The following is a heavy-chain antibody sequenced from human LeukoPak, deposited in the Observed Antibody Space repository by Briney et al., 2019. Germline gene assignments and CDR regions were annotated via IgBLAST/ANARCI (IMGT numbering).Heavy chain of an antibody. CDR3: VKRGDGYDSVSGVTEY. Sequence: GGSLRLSCSASGFIFSSHTMHWVRQAPGKGLEYVSAISNNGGSTYYEDSVKGRFTISRDNSKNTLYLQMSSLRAEDTAVYYCVKRGDGYDSVSGVTEYWGQGTLVTVSS. CDR1: GFIFSSHT. J-gene: IGHJ4*02. V-gene: IGHV3-64D*09. CDR2: ISNNGGST. D-gene: IGHD5-24*01.